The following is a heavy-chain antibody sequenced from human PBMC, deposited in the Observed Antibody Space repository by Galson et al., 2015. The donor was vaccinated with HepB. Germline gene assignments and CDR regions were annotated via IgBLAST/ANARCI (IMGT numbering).Heavy chain of an antibody. D-gene: IGHD3-22*01. CDR3: ARRNDYYDSSGYYATYFDY. CDR2: IYYSGHT. CDR1: GGSVSTSSYY. V-gene: IGHV4-39*01. Sequence: SETLSLTCTVSGGSVSTSSYYWGWIRQPPGKGLEWIGSIYYSGHTYYNPSLKSRVTISVDMSKNQFSLKLSSVSAADTAVYYCARRNDYYDSSGYYATYFDYWGQGTLVTVSS. J-gene: IGHJ4*02.